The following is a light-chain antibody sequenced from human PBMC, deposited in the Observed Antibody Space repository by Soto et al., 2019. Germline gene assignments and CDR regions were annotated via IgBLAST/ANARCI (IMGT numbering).Light chain of an antibody. CDR1: HRVSSY. V-gene: IGKV3-20*01. Sequence: EIVMTQSPATLSVSPGERATLSCRASHRVSSYLAWYQQKPGQAPRLLIYGASRGATGIPDRFSGSGSGTDSTLTISRLEPEDFAVYYCQQYGSSPTFGGGTKVDIK. CDR3: QQYGSSPT. CDR2: GAS. J-gene: IGKJ4*01.